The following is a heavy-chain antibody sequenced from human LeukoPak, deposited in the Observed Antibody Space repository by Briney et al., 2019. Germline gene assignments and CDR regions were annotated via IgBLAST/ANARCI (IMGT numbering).Heavy chain of an antibody. CDR1: GASIRRSTYY. J-gene: IGHJ4*02. CDR3: ARRGGDDYNRRFDY. D-gene: IGHD5-24*01. V-gene: IGHV4-39*01. Sequence: SETLSLTCTVSGASIRRSTYYWGWIRQPPGKGLEWIGHVNYNGNTYYNPSLKSRVTISVDTSKNQFSLKLTSVTAADTAVYYCARRGGDDYNRRFDYWGQGTLVTVSS. CDR2: VNYNGNT.